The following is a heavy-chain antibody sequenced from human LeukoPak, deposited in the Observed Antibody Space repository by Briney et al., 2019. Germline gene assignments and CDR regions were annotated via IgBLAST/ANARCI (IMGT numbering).Heavy chain of an antibody. V-gene: IGHV4-38-2*02. CDR1: GYSISSGYY. Sequence: SETLSLTCAVSGYSISSGYYWGWIRQPPGKGLEWIGSIYHSGRTYHNPSLKSRVTISVDTSKNQFSLKLSSVTAADTAVYYCARESYYDFWSGPTTYFDYWGQGTLVTVSS. D-gene: IGHD3-3*01. J-gene: IGHJ4*02. CDR2: IYHSGRT. CDR3: ARESYYDFWSGPTTYFDY.